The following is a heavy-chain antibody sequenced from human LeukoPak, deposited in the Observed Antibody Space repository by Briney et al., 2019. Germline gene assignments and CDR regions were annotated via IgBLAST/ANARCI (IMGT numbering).Heavy chain of an antibody. CDR2: IYPGDSDT. V-gene: IGHV5-51*01. CDR3: AGLIGYCSGGSCPLGPYYFDY. Sequence: GGSLKISCKGSGYSFTSYWIGWGRQVPGKGLEWMGIIYPGDSDTRYSPSFQGQVTISAHKSISTAYLQWSSLKASDTAMYYCAGLIGYCSGGSCPLGPYYFDYWGQGTLVTVSS. D-gene: IGHD2-15*01. CDR1: GYSFTSYW. J-gene: IGHJ4*02.